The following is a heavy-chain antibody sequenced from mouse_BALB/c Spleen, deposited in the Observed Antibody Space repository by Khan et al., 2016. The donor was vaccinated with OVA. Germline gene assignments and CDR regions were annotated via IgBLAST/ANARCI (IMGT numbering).Heavy chain of an antibody. V-gene: IGHV2-4-1*01. J-gene: IGHJ3*01. CDR1: GFSLTTYG. CDR2: IWSGGNT. CDR3: ARSSYRYDLTY. Sequence: QVQLKESGPGLVQPTQSLSITCTVSGFSLTTYGVHWVRQSPGKGLEWLGVIWSGGNTDYNTAFISRLSISKDNSKSQVFFKMNSLQADDTAIYYCARSSYRYDLTYWGQGTLVTVSA. D-gene: IGHD2-14*01.